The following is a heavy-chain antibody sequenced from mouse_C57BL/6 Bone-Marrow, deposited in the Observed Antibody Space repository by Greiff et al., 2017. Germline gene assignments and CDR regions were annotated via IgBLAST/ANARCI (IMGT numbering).Heavy chain of an antibody. CDR1: GYTFTTYP. D-gene: IGHD2-3*01. J-gene: IGHJ3*01. Sequence: QVHVKQSGAELVKPGASVTMSCKASGYTFTTYPIEWMKQNHGKSLEWIGNFHPYNDDTKYNEKFKGKATLTVEKSSSTVYLELSRLTSDDSAVYYCARADDGFGLAYWGQGTLVTVSA. CDR3: ARADDGFGLAY. CDR2: FHPYNDDT. V-gene: IGHV1-47*01.